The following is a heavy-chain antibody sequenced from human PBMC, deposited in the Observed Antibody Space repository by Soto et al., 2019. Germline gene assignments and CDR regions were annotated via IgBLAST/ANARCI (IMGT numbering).Heavy chain of an antibody. V-gene: IGHV3-15*07. J-gene: IGHJ6*02. Sequence: VQLMESGGGLVKPGGSLRLSCAASGFTFSKAWMNWVRQAPGKGLEWVGRIKTNSEGGTTDYAAPVQGRFSLSRDDSRNTLSLQMNSLKTDDTAVYYCTTGSVEGVWGQGATVTVSS. CDR2: IKTNSEGGTT. CDR1: GFTFSKAW. CDR3: TTGSVEGV. D-gene: IGHD2-15*01.